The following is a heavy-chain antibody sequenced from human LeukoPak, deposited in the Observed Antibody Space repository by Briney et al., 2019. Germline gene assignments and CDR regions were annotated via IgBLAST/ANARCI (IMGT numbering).Heavy chain of an antibody. D-gene: IGHD3-10*01. V-gene: IGHV3-13*01. Sequence: GASLRLSCAASGFSFSRYDMLWVGQPTGKGLDWVSAIGTAGDTYSAGSVRGRFTISRENAKNALYLQMNSLRAGDTAVYYCVRDCITLGLSGGVDLGARGIRVSVSS. CDR2: IGTAGDT. J-gene: IGHJ2*01. CDR1: GFSFSRYD. CDR3: VRDCITLGLSGGVDL.